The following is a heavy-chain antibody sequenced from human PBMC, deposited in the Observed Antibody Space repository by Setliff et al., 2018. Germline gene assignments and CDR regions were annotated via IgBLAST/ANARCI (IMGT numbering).Heavy chain of an antibody. CDR2: IKSDGSST. D-gene: IGHD3-22*01. CDR1: GFTFSSYG. V-gene: IGHV3-74*01. J-gene: IGHJ4*02. CDR3: ARDTLYQHYYTSSGYPDY. Sequence: PGGSLRLSCAASGFTFSSYGMNWVRQAPGKGLVWVSRIKSDGSSTTYADSVKGRFTISRDNAKNSLYLQMNSLRAEDTAVYYCARDTLYQHYYTSSGYPDYWGQGTLVTVS.